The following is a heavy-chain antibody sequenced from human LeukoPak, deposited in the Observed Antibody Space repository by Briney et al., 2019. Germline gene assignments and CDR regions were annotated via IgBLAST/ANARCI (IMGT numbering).Heavy chain of an antibody. J-gene: IGHJ6*02. CDR3: ARLSHIAAAGAYSYNSLDV. V-gene: IGHV4-59*11. CDR2: VYYTGIT. Sequence: SETLSLTCTVSGGSINSHSWTWIRQPPGKGLEWIGCVYYTGITEYNPSLNSRLTISADTSNNQFSLRLRSVTAADTAVYYCARLSHIAAAGAYSYNSLDVWGQGTTVTVSS. CDR1: GGSINSHS. D-gene: IGHD6-13*01.